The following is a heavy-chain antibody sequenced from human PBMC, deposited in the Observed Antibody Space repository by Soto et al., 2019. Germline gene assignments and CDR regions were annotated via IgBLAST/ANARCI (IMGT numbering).Heavy chain of an antibody. Sequence: PGGSLRLACAASGFTFSSYAMSWVRPAPGKGLEWVSAISGSGGSTYYADSVKGRFTISRDNSKNTLYLQMNSLRAEDTAVYYCAKGVVPARVNWFDPWGQGTLVTVSS. V-gene: IGHV3-23*01. J-gene: IGHJ5*02. CDR3: AKGVVPARVNWFDP. D-gene: IGHD2-2*01. CDR1: GFTFSSYA. CDR2: ISGSGGST.